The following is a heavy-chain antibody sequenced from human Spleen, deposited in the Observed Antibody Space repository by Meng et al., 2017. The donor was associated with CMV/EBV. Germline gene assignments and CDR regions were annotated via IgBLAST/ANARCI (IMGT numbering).Heavy chain of an antibody. CDR2: INPNSGGT. V-gene: IGHV1-2*02. D-gene: IGHD6-19*01. Sequence: QVQLVQSGAGVKKPGASVKVSCKASGYTFTGYYMHWVRQAPGQGLEWMGGINPNSGGTNYAQKFQGRVTMTRDMSINTVYMELSRLTSDDTAVYYCARSSGWSRFDHWGQGTLVTVSS. CDR3: ARSSGWSRFDH. J-gene: IGHJ4*02. CDR1: GYTFTGYY.